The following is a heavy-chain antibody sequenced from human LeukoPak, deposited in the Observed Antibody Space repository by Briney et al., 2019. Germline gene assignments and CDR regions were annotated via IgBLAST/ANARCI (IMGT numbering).Heavy chain of an antibody. CDR2: ISYDGSNK. D-gene: IGHD2-21*01. CDR3: ARSRGIPDAFDM. CDR1: GFAFNGYP. J-gene: IGHJ3*02. Sequence: GGSLRLSCAASGFAFNGYPMHWVRQAPGKGLEWVAVISYDGSNKYYADSVKGRFTTSRDNSKNTVYLQMNSLRAEDTAVYYCARSRGIPDAFDMWGLGTMVTVSS. V-gene: IGHV3-30*14.